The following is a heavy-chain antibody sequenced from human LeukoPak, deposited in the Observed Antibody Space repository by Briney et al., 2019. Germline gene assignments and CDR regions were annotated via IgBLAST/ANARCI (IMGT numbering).Heavy chain of an antibody. CDR2: ISYDGRNK. CDR1: GFTFNNYG. Sequence: GSLRLSCAASGFTFNNYGMHWVRQAPGKGLERVAVISYDGRNKHYPDSVKGRFTISRDISTDTLWLQMDSLRTEDTAVYYCAKGPLRGTAAAIDYWGQGTLVTVSS. V-gene: IGHV3-30*18. CDR3: AKGPLRGTAAAIDY. D-gene: IGHD2-2*01. J-gene: IGHJ4*02.